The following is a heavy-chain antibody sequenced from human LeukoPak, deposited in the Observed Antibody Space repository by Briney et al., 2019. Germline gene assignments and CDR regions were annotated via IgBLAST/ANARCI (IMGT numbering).Heavy chain of an antibody. Sequence: SETLSLTCTVSGGSISSYYWSWIRQPPGKGLEWIGYIYYSGSTNYNPSLKSRVTISVDTSKNQFSLKLSSVTAADTAVYYCARERHYYDSSGYPYVFDIWGQGTMLTVSS. V-gene: IGHV4-59*01. J-gene: IGHJ3*02. CDR2: IYYSGST. CDR1: GGSISSYY. D-gene: IGHD3-22*01. CDR3: ARERHYYDSSGYPYVFDI.